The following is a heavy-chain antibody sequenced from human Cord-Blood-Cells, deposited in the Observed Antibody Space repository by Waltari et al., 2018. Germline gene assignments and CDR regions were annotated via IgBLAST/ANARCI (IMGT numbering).Heavy chain of an antibody. J-gene: IGHJ4*02. CDR1: GGSFSGYY. CDR3: ARGSSSWYFDY. V-gene: IGHV4-34*01. D-gene: IGHD6-13*01. CDR2: INHSGST. Sequence: QLQLQQWGAGLLKPSETLSLTCAVYGGSFSGYYWIWIRQPPGKGLEWIGEINHSGSTNYNPSLKSRVTISVDTSKNQFSLKLSSVTAADTAVYYCARGSSSWYFDYWGQGTLVTVSS.